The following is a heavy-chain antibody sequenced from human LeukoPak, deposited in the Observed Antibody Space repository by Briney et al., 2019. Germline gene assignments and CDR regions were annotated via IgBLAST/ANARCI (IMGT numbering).Heavy chain of an antibody. D-gene: IGHD2-21*02. CDR2: INHSGST. Sequence: PSETLSLTCAVYGGSLSGYYWSWIRQPPGKGLEWIGEINHSGSTNYNPSLKSRVTISVDTSKNQFSLKLSSVTAADTAVYYCASTSCGGDCYSHYWGQGTLVTVSS. CDR3: ASTSCGGDCYSHY. CDR1: GGSLSGYY. V-gene: IGHV4-34*01. J-gene: IGHJ4*02.